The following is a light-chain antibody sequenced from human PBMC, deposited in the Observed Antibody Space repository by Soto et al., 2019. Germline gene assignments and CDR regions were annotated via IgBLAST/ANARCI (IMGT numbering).Light chain of an antibody. Sequence: EIVLTQSPGTLSLSPGERATLSCRASQSVSSYLAWYQQKPGQAPRLLIYGVSNRATGIPDRFSGSDSGTDFTLTVSRVEPEDFAVYFCHQYASSPWTFGQGTKVDSK. CDR3: HQYASSPWT. CDR2: GVS. J-gene: IGKJ1*01. V-gene: IGKV3-20*01. CDR1: QSVSSY.